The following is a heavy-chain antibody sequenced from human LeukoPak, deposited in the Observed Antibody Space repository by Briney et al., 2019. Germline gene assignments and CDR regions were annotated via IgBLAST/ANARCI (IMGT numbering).Heavy chain of an antibody. Sequence: GGSLRLSCAASGFTFSSYAMHWVRQAPGKGLEWVAVISYDGSNKYYADSVKGRFTISRDNSKNTLYLQMNSLRAEDTAVYYCTREASGSGGSFDYWGQGTLVTVSS. CDR1: GFTFSSYA. CDR3: TREASGSGGSFDY. V-gene: IGHV3-30*07. J-gene: IGHJ4*02. CDR2: ISYDGSNK. D-gene: IGHD1-26*01.